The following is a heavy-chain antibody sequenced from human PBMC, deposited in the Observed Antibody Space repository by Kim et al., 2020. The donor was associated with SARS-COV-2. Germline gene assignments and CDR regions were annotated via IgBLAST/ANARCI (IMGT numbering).Heavy chain of an antibody. V-gene: IGHV3-11*05. J-gene: IGHJ4*02. CDR3: ARDRSDYGDYVGY. D-gene: IGHD4-17*01. Sequence: YADSVKGRFTISRDNAKNSLYLQMNSLRAEDTAVYYCARDRSDYGDYVGYWGQGTLVTVSS.